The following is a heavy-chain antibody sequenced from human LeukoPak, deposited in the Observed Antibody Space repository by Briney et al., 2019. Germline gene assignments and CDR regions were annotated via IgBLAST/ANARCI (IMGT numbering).Heavy chain of an antibody. CDR3: AILIAVAGRLGGY. J-gene: IGHJ4*02. D-gene: IGHD6-19*01. Sequence: ASVKVSCKASGYTFTSYRISWVRQAQAQGLEWMGWISAYNGNTNYAQKLQGRVTMTTDTSTSTAYMELRSLRSDDTAVYYCAILIAVAGRLGGYWGQGTLVTVSS. CDR2: ISAYNGNT. CDR1: GYTFTSYR. V-gene: IGHV1-18*01.